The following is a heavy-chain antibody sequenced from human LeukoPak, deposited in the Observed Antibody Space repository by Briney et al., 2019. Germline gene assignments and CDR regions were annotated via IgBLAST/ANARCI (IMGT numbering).Heavy chain of an antibody. CDR2: IYYSGST. Sequence: SETLSLTCTVSGGSISSYYWSWIRQPPGKGLEWIGYIYYSGSTNYNPSLKSRVTISVDTSKNQFSLKLSSVTAADTAVYYCARGSYYDYVWGSYRTHYFAYWGQGTLVTVSS. CDR3: ARGSYYDYVWGSYRTHYFAY. CDR1: GGSISSYY. J-gene: IGHJ4*02. V-gene: IGHV4-59*12. D-gene: IGHD3-16*02.